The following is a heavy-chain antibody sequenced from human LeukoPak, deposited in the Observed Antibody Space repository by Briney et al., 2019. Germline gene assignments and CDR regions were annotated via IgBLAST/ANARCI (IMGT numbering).Heavy chain of an antibody. CDR3: ARVTCSSTSCPYYYYGMDV. V-gene: IGHV3-7*01. J-gene: IGHJ6*02. D-gene: IGHD2-2*01. Sequence: GGSLRLSCAASGFTFSSYWMGWVRQAPGKGLEWVANIKQDGSEKYYVDSVKGRFTISRDNAKNSLYLQMNSLRAEDTAVYYCARVTCSSTSCPYYYYGMDVWGQGTTVTVSS. CDR1: GFTFSSYW. CDR2: IKQDGSEK.